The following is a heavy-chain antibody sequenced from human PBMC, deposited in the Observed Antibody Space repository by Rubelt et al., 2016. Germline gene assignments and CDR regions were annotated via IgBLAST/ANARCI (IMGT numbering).Heavy chain of an antibody. CDR1: GYTLTELS. CDR2: FDPEDGET. CDR3: ARDVRESSNWYEEGNDY. D-gene: IGHD1-1*01. J-gene: IGHJ4*02. V-gene: IGHV1-24*01. Sequence: QVQLVQSGAEVKKPGASVKVSCKVSGYTLTELSMHWVRQAPGKGLEWMGGFDPEDGETIYAQKFQGRVTMTEDTSTDTAYMELRSLRSDDTAVYYCARDVRESSNWYEEGNDYWGPGAQVTVSS.